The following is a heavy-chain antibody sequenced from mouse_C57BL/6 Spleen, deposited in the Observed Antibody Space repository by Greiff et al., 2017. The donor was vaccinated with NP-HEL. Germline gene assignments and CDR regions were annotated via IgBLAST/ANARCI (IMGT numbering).Heavy chain of an antibody. CDR3: ARRAPDYYGSSPHWYFDV. CDR1: GYAFSSYW. CDR2: IYPGDGDT. Sequence: QVQLKESGAELVKPGASVKISCKASGYAFSSYWMNWVKQRPGKGLEWIGQIYPGDGDTNYNGKFKGKATLTADKSSSTAYMQLSSLTSEDSAVYFCARRAPDYYGSSPHWYFDVWGTGTTVTVSS. D-gene: IGHD1-1*01. J-gene: IGHJ1*03. V-gene: IGHV1-80*01.